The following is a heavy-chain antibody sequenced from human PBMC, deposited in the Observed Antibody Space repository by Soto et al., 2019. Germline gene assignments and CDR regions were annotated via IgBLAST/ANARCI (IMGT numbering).Heavy chain of an antibody. CDR1: GGTFSSYA. CDR2: IIPIFGTA. Sequence: ASVKVSCKASGGTFSSYAISWVRQAPGQGLEWMGGIIPIFGTANYAQKFQGRVTITADESTSTAYMELSSLRSEDTAVYYCARDRTRGYLYYHGMDVWGQGTTVTVSS. J-gene: IGHJ6*02. D-gene: IGHD5-12*01. V-gene: IGHV1-69*13. CDR3: ARDRTRGYLYYHGMDV.